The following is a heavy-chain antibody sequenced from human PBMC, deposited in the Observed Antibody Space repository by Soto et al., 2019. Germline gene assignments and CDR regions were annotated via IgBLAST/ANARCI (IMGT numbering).Heavy chain of an antibody. D-gene: IGHD3-22*01. CDR3: ARSIVARYYYDSSGYYYDY. J-gene: IGHJ4*02. V-gene: IGHV4-34*01. CDR2: INHSGST. CDR1: GGSFSGYY. Sequence: SETLSLTCAVYGGSFSGYYWSWIRQPPGKGLEWIGEINHSGSTNYNPSLKSRVTKSVDRSKNQFSLKLSSVTAADTAVYYCARSIVARYYYDSSGYYYDYWGQGTLVTVYS.